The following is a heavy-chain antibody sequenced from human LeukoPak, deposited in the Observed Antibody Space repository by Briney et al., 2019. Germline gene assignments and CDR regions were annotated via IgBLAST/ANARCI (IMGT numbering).Heavy chain of an antibody. CDR1: GYTFTSYY. Sequence: ASVKVSCKASGYTFTSYYIHWVRQAPGQGLEWMGWINPDSGATKYAPKFQGRVTMTRDTSISSAYMDLSRLTSDDTAVYYCARDLEGLERYFDYWGQGSLVTVSS. D-gene: IGHD1-1*01. J-gene: IGHJ4*02. CDR3: ARDLEGLERYFDY. V-gene: IGHV1-2*02. CDR2: INPDSGAT.